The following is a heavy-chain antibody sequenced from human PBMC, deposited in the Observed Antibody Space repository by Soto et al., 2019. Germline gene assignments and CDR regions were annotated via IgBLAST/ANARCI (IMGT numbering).Heavy chain of an antibody. V-gene: IGHV4-59*01. CDR3: ASVNSLYDGMVFDP. D-gene: IGHD5-12*01. J-gene: IGHJ5*02. Sequence: SETLSLTCTVSGGSISNYYWSWIRQPPGKGLEGLAYIYYTGSTNYNRSLKSRLTISLDMSKNQFSLKLSSVTAADTAVYYCASVNSLYDGMVFDPWGQGTLVTVSS. CDR2: IYYTGST. CDR1: GGSISNYY.